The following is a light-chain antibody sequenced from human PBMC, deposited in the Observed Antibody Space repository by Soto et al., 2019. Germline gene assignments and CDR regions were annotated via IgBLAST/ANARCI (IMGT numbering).Light chain of an antibody. CDR3: QVWGSSSDHVV. J-gene: IGLJ2*01. CDR1: NIGSKS. CDR2: YDS. V-gene: IGLV3-21*04. Sequence: SYELTQPPSVSVAPGKTARITCGGNNIGSKSVHWYQQNPGQAPVLVIYYDSDRPSGIPERFSGSNSGNTATLTISRVEAGDEADYYCQVWGSSSDHVVFGGGTKLTVL.